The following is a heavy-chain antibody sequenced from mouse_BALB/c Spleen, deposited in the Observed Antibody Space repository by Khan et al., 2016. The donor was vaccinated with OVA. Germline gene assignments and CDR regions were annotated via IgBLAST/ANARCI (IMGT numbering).Heavy chain of an antibody. V-gene: IGHV5-6*01. D-gene: IGHD4-1*01. J-gene: IGHJ3*01. CDR3: DTHLTGSIAY. CDR1: GFTFSPYS. Sequence: EVQLVESGGDLVKSGGSLKLSCAASGFTFSPYSMSWVRQTPDKRLEWVATISSDGGYTYYPDSVKGRFNISRDNAKNTLYLQMSSLKSEDTAIYYCDTHLTGSIAYWGQGTLLTVSA. CDR2: ISSDGGYT.